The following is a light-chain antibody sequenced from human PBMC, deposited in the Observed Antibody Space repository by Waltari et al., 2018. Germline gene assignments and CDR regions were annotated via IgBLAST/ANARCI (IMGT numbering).Light chain of an antibody. CDR1: QSIGNY. V-gene: IGKV1-39*01. CDR3: QESYSSPRGA. J-gene: IGKJ2*01. Sequence: EIQMTQSPSSLAASVGDRVTITCRASQSIGNYLNGYVQKARKAPKLLIYAASSLQSGVSSRVTGSGSETDFTLTISGLQPDDFATYYCQESYSSPRGAFGQGTKLEIK. CDR2: AAS.